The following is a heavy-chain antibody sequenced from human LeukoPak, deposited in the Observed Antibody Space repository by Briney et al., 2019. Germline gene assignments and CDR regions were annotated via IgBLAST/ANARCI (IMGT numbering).Heavy chain of an antibody. CDR3: ARDLSYGMDV. CDR1: GFTFSSYA. J-gene: IGHJ6*02. V-gene: IGHV3-23*01. Sequence: QAGGSLRLSCAASGFTFSSYAMSWVRQAPGKGLEWVSAISGSGGSTYYADSVKGRFTISRDNSKNSLYLQMNSLRAEDTAVYYCARDLSYGMDVWGQGTTVTVSS. CDR2: ISGSGGST.